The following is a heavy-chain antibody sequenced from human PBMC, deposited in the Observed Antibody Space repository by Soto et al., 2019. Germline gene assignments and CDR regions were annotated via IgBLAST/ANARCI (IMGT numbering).Heavy chain of an antibody. J-gene: IGHJ6*02. CDR3: AREVRVVVAATLSYYYYYGMDV. CDR2: ISAYNGNT. CDR1: GYTFTSYG. D-gene: IGHD2-15*01. V-gene: IGHV1-18*01. Sequence: GASVKVSCKASGYTFTSYGISWVRQAPGQGLEWMGWISAYNGNTNYAQKLQGRVTMTTDTSTSTAYMELRSLRSDDTAVYYCAREVRVVVAATLSYYYYYGMDVWGQGTTVTVSS.